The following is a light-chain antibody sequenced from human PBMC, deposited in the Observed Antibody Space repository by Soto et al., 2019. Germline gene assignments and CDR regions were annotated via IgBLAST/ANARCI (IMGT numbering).Light chain of an antibody. Sequence: DIHMSQSPSSLSASIGYRFTITCGATQNISTYLNWYQQKPGKAPKFLIYGASSLQSGVPSRFSGSGSGTDFTLTISSLQPEDFETYYCQQSFSNPRTFGQGTKVDIK. CDR3: QQSFSNPRT. V-gene: IGKV1-39*01. CDR2: GAS. CDR1: QNISTY. J-gene: IGKJ1*01.